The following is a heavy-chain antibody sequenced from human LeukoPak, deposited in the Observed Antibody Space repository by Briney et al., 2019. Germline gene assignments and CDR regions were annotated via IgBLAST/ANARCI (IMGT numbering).Heavy chain of an antibody. V-gene: IGHV3-30-3*01. CDR1: GFTFSSYA. CDR3: ATSEWLVPAKLDY. J-gene: IGHJ4*02. D-gene: IGHD6-19*01. Sequence: GGSLRLSCAASGFTFSSYAMHWVRQAPGKGLEWVAVISYDGSNKYYADSVKGRFTISRDNAKNSLYLQMNSLRAEDTAVYYCATSEWLVPAKLDYWGQGTLVTVSS. CDR2: ISYDGSNK.